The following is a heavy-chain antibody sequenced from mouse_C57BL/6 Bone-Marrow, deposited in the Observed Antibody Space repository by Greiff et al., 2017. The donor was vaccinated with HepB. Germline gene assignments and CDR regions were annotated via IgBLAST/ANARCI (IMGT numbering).Heavy chain of an antibody. J-gene: IGHJ2*01. Sequence: EVKLLESGPELVKPGASVKISCKASGYSFTDYNMNWVKQSNGKSLEWIGVINPNYGTTSYNQKFKGKATLTVEQSSSTAYMQLNSLTSEDSAVYYCARRGYGSSYGGFFDYWGQGTTLTVSS. D-gene: IGHD1-1*01. CDR1: GYSFTDYN. CDR3: ARRGYGSSYGGFFDY. CDR2: INPNYGTT. V-gene: IGHV1-39*01.